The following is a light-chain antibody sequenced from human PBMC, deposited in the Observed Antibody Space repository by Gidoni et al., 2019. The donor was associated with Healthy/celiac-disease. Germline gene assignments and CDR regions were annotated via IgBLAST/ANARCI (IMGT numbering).Light chain of an antibody. J-gene: IGKJ3*01. CDR1: QSVSSSY. CDR2: GAS. Sequence: EIVLTQSPGTLSLSPGERATLSCRASQSVSSSYLAWYQQKPGQAPRLLIYGASSSSGSGTDFTLTISRLEPEDFAVYYCQQYGSSLFTFGPGTKVDIK. CDR3: QQYGSSLFT. V-gene: IGKV3-20*01.